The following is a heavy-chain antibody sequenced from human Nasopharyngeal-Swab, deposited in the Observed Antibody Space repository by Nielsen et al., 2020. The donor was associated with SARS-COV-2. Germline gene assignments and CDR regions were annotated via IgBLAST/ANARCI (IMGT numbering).Heavy chain of an antibody. Sequence: WGRQARGQRLEWIGWIGVGSGNTNYAQKFQERVTSTRDMSTSTSYMELSSLRSEDTAVYYCAASLPYDSSGYYSWGQGTLVTVSS. CDR3: AASLPYDSSGYYS. CDR2: IGVGSGNT. V-gene: IGHV1-58*01. J-gene: IGHJ4*02. D-gene: IGHD3-22*01.